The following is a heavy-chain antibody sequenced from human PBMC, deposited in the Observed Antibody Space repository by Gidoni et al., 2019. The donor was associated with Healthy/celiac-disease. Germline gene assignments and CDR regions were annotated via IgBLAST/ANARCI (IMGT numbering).Heavy chain of an antibody. CDR1: GFTFSSSG. CDR3: ARSGRYSYGYFYYFDY. J-gene: IGHJ4*02. D-gene: IGHD5-18*01. Sequence: QVQLVESGGGVVQPGRSLRLSCAASGFTFSSSGMHWVRQAPGKGLEWVAVIGYDGSNKYYADSVKGRFTISRDNSKNTLYLQMNSLRAEDTAVYYCARSGRYSYGYFYYFDYWGQGTLVTVSS. CDR2: IGYDGSNK. V-gene: IGHV3-33*01.